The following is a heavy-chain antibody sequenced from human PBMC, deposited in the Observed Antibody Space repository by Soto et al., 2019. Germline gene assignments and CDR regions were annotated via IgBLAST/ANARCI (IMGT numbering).Heavy chain of an antibody. Sequence: PGGSLRLSCAASGFTFSSYSMNWVRQAPGKGLEWVSSISSSSSHIYYADSVKGRFTISRDNAKNSLYLQMNSLRAEDTAVYYCARDSHSSWYGNPRSGMDVWGQGTTVTVSS. CDR2: ISSSSSHI. CDR3: ARDSHSSWYGNPRSGMDV. V-gene: IGHV3-21*01. CDR1: GFTFSSYS. J-gene: IGHJ6*02. D-gene: IGHD6-13*01.